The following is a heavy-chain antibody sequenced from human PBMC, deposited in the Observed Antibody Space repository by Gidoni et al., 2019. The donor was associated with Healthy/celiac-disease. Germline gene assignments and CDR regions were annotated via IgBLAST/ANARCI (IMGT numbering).Heavy chain of an antibody. Sequence: VQLQESGPGLVKPSETLSLTCPVSAGSISSYYWSWIRQPPGKGLERIGYIYYSGSTNYNPSLKGRVTISVDTSKNQFSLRLSSVTAADTAVYYCARDQGYYYGMDVWGQGTTVTVSS. CDR3: ARDQGYYYGMDV. CDR2: IYYSGST. J-gene: IGHJ6*02. CDR1: AGSISSYY. V-gene: IGHV4-59*01.